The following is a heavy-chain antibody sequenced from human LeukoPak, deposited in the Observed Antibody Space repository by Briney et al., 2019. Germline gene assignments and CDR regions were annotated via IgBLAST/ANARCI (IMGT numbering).Heavy chain of an antibody. CDR2: INPNSGGT. J-gene: IGHJ6*03. V-gene: IGHV1-2*02. Sequence: ASVKVSCKASGYTFTGYYMHWVRQAPGQGLEWRGWINPNSGGTSYAQNFQGRVTMTRDTSISTAYMELSSLRSDDTAGYYCARPGRGAYHYYMDVWGKGTTVTISS. CDR3: ARPGRGAYHYYMDV. CDR1: GYTFTGYY. D-gene: IGHD3-10*01.